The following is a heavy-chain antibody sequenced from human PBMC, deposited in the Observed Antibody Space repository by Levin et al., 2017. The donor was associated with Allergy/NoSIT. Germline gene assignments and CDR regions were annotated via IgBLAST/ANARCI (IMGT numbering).Heavy chain of an antibody. Sequence: SQTLSLTCTVSGGSISSSSYYWGWIRQPPGKGLEWIGSIYYSGSTYYNPSLKSRVTISVDTSKNQFSLKLSSVTAADTAVYYCARRSQQLPFRGWGQGTLVTVSS. J-gene: IGHJ4*02. CDR2: IYYSGST. CDR1: GGSISSSSYY. V-gene: IGHV4-39*01. CDR3: ARRSQQLPFRG. D-gene: IGHD6-13*01.